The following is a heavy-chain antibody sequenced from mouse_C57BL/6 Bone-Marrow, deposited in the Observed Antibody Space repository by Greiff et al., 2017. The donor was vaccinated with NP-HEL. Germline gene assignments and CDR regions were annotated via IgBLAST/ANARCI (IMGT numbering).Heavy chain of an antibody. V-gene: IGHV1-69*01. D-gene: IGHD1-1*01. CDR3: ASTCYYGSPFAY. Sequence: QVQLQQSGAELAMPGASVKLSCKASGYTFTSYWMHWVKQRPGQGLEWIGEIDPSDSYTNYNQKFKGKSTLTVDKSSSTAYMQLSSLTSEDSAVYSCASTCYYGSPFAYWGQGTLVTVSA. J-gene: IGHJ3*01. CDR1: GYTFTSYW. CDR2: IDPSDSYT.